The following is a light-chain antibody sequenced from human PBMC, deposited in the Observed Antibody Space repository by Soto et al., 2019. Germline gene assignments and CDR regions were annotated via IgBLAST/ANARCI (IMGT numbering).Light chain of an antibody. CDR1: QSISTN. J-gene: IGKJ1*01. Sequence: EIVMTQSPATLSVSPGTRATLSCRASQSISTNLAWYQHKPGQPPSLLIYGAATRATGVPARFSASGSGTQFTLTISSLQSEDFAVYYCQQYNTWTWTFGQGTKVDIK. CDR2: GAA. V-gene: IGKV3-15*01. CDR3: QQYNTWTWT.